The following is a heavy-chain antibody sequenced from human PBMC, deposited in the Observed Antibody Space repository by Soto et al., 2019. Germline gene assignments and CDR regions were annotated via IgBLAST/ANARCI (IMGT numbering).Heavy chain of an antibody. Sequence: SLRLSCAASXFTFSDSYMSWIRQAPGKGLEWISYITFSGNTVYYADSLKGRFTISRDNAKNSLYLQMNRLRAEDTAVYYCARVSWREKYGMDVWGQGTTVTVSS. V-gene: IGHV3-11*01. J-gene: IGHJ6*02. CDR2: ITFSGNTV. CDR3: ARVSWREKYGMDV. CDR1: XFTFSDSY.